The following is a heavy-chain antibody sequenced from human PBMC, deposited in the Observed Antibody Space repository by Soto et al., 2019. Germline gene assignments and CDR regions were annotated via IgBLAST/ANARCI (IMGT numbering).Heavy chain of an antibody. D-gene: IGHD6-19*01. J-gene: IGHJ4*02. CDR1: GYSCISYA. CDR3: ARGPPTGSSGWFYSDS. V-gene: IGHV1-3*01. CDR2: IHGGTGNT. Sequence: GASVKVSCKASGYSCISYAIHWVRQAPGERLEWMGWIHGGTGNTKYSEKFQGRVTITRDTSASTVYMELSRLRSDDTAVYYCARGPPTGSSGWFYSDSWGQGPLVTVSS.